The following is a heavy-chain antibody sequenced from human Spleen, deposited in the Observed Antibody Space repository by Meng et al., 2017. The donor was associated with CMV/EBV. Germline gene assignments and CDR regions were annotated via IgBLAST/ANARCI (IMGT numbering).Heavy chain of an antibody. D-gene: IGHD3-16*01. J-gene: IGHJ3*02. Sequence: GESLKISCAASGSTFSNYWMHWVRQAPGKGLVWVSRINSEGTSRSYAGSVKGRLTTSRDNAKNTLYLQMSSLRVDDTAIYYCARESYTDAFDIWGQGIMVTVSS. CDR3: ARESYTDAFDI. CDR2: INSEGTSR. CDR1: GSTFSNYW. V-gene: IGHV3-74*01.